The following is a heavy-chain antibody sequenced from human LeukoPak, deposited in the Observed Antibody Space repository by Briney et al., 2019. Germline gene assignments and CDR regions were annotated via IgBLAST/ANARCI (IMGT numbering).Heavy chain of an antibody. J-gene: IGHJ6*03. Sequence: TSETLSLTCTVSGGSISSYYWSWIRQPPGKGLEWIGYIYYSGSTNYNPSLKSRVTISVDTSKNQFSLKLSSVTAADTAVYYCARVPSGVVVPAAMRGGGYYYYYMDVWGKGTTVTISS. CDR1: GGSISSYY. CDR2: IYYSGST. V-gene: IGHV4-59*01. D-gene: IGHD2-2*01. CDR3: ARVPSGVVVPAAMRGGGYYYYYMDV.